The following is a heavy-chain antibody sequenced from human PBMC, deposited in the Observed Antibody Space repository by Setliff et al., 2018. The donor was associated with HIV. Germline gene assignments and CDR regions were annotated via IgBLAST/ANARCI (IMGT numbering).Heavy chain of an antibody. CDR2: INPNSSDT. CDR1: GYTLTELS. J-gene: IGHJ4*02. CDR3: ARRVPPIPSGDLDY. Sequence: GASVKVSCKASGYTLTELSIHWVRQAPGQGLEWMGWINPNSSDTNYAQKFQGRVTMTRDTSISTAYMDLSRLRSDDTAVYYCARRVPPIPSGDLDYWGQGTLVTVSS. D-gene: IGHD4-17*01. V-gene: IGHV1-2*02.